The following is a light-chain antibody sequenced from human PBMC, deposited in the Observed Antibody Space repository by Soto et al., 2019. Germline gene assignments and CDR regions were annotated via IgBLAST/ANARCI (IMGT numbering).Light chain of an antibody. J-gene: IGKJ1*01. CDR2: DAS. CDR1: ESIRSW. V-gene: IGKV1-5*01. CDR3: QQYNSGT. Sequence: DIQMTQSPSTLSASVGDTVTITCRASESIRSWLAWYQQKPGKAPKLLIYDASSLESGVPSRFSGSVSGTEFTLTISSLQPDDFTTYYCQQYNSGTFGHGTKVEIK.